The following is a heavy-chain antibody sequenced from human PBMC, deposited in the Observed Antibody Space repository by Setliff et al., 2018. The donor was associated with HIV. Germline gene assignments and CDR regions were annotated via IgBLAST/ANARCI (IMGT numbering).Heavy chain of an antibody. D-gene: IGHD2-8*02. J-gene: IGHJ4*02. CDR2: IWHSGST. V-gene: IGHV4-38-2*01. CDR1: GYSISSGYY. Sequence: SETLSLTCAVSGYSISSGYYWGWIRQPPGRGLEWIGNIWHSGSTYYNPSLKSRVTISVDTSQNHFSLKLTSMTAADTAVYFCARLIHTGLLYFDFWGLGTLVTVSS. CDR3: ARLIHTGLLYFDF.